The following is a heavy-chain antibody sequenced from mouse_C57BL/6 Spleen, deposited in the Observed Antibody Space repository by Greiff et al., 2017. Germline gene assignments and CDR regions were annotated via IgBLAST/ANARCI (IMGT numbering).Heavy chain of an antibody. J-gene: IGHJ4*01. CDR2: IHPNSGST. V-gene: IGHV1-64*01. D-gene: IGHD1-1*01. Sequence: QVQLQQPGAELVKPGASVKLSCKASGYTFTRYWMHWVKQRPGQGLEWIGMIHPNSGSTNYNEKFKSKATLTVDKSSSTAYMQRSSLTSEDSAVYYCARAVVNYYAMDYWGQGTSVTVSS. CDR3: ARAVVNYYAMDY. CDR1: GYTFTRYW.